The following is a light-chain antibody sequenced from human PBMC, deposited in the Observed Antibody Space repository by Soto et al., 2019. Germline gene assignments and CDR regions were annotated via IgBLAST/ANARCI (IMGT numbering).Light chain of an antibody. V-gene: IGLV2-14*01. Sequence: QSVLTQPASVSGSPGQSITISCTGTGNDVGAYNYVSWYQQRPGKAPKLMIFDVNNRPSGVSDRFSASKSGNTASLSISGLQAEDEADYYCSSYTGSSTIFGGGTKLTVL. J-gene: IGLJ2*01. CDR1: GNDVGAYNY. CDR3: SSYTGSSTI. CDR2: DVN.